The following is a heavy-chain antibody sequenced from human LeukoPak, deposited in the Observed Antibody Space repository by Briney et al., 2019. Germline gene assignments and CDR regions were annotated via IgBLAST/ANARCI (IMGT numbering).Heavy chain of an antibody. V-gene: IGHV4-59*08. D-gene: IGHD2-2*01. CDR3: ARHLCSSSSFYYFVF. J-gene: IGHJ4*02. Sequence: SETLSLTCTVSGGSISGFYWSWIRHPPGRALEWIGYIYYSGSTNYNPSLQGRVTISVYTSKNQFSLKLSYVTGADTAVYYCARHLCSSSSFYYFVFWGQGSLVTVSS. CDR1: GGSISGFY. CDR2: IYYSGST.